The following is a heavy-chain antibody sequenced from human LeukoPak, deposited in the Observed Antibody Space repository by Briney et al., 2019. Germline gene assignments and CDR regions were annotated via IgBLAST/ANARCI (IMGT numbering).Heavy chain of an antibody. Sequence: SETLSLTCAVSGGSISSGGYSGSWIRQPPGKGLEWIGYIYYSGSPYYNPSLKSRVTISVDTSNNQFSLKLSSVTAADTAVYYCAREAAAGTPGAFDIWGQGTMVTVSS. V-gene: IGHV4-30-4*07. CDR2: IYYSGSP. CDR1: GGSISSGGYS. J-gene: IGHJ3*02. CDR3: AREAAAGTPGAFDI. D-gene: IGHD6-13*01.